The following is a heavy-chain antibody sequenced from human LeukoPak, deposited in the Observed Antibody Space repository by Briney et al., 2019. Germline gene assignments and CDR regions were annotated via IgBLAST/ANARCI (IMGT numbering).Heavy chain of an antibody. D-gene: IGHD5-12*01. Sequence: ASVKVSCKASGYTFTGHFMHWVRQAPGQGLEWIGWINPNSGGTNYAQKFEGRVTMTRDTSISTAYMELSKLRSDDTAVYYCARGGIPVYYYYMDVWGKGTTVTISS. J-gene: IGHJ6*03. V-gene: IGHV1-2*02. CDR2: INPNSGGT. CDR3: ARGGIPVYYYYMDV. CDR1: GYTFTGHF.